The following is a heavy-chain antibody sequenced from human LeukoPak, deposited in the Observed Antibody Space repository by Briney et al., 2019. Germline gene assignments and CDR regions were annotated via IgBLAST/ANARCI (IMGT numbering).Heavy chain of an antibody. Sequence: QPGGSLRLSCAASGFTFYDYAMHWVRHAPGKGLEWVSGISWNSGSTVYADSVKGRFTISRDNAKNSLYLQMNSLRAEDTALYYCAKDITAMAGYYFDYWGQGTLVTVSS. V-gene: IGHV3-9*01. CDR1: GFTFYDYA. J-gene: IGHJ4*02. CDR2: ISWNSGST. D-gene: IGHD5-18*01. CDR3: AKDITAMAGYYFDY.